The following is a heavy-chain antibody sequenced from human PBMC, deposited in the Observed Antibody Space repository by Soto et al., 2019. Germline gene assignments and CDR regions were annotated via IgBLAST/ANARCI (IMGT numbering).Heavy chain of an antibody. J-gene: IGHJ4*02. D-gene: IGHD1-26*01. CDR1: VFSFSIYA. V-gene: IGHV3-30-3*01. Sequence: QVQLVESGRGVLEPGRSRRLSRAASVFSFSIYAFHWVREAPGKGLERVAVISYAGSNKYYADSVKGRFTISRDNSKNTVYLHMNSLRAEDTAVYYCARGMSYNGSYWNYFDYWGQGTLVTVSS. CDR3: ARGMSYNGSYWNYFDY. CDR2: ISYAGSNK.